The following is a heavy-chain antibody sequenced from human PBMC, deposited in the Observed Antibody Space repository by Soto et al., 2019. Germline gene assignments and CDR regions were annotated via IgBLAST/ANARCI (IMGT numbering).Heavy chain of an antibody. J-gene: IGHJ5*02. V-gene: IGHV1-18*01. D-gene: IGHD2-2*01. Sequence: GASVKVSCEASGGTFSSYAISWVRQAPGQGLEWMGWISAYNGNTNYAQKLQGRVTMTTDTSTSTAYMELRSLRSDDTAVYYCARCRGXFRDIVVVPAATGWFDPWGQGTLVTVSS. CDR1: GGTFSSYA. CDR2: ISAYNGNT. CDR3: ARCRGXFRDIVVVPAATGWFDP.